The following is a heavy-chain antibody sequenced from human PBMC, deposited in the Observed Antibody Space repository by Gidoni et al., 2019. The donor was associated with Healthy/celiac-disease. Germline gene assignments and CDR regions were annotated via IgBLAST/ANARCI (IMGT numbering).Heavy chain of an antibody. CDR3: ARVGIAVAGDY. CDR2: IIPIFGTA. D-gene: IGHD6-19*01. J-gene: IGHJ4*02. CDR1: GGTFSSYA. Sequence: QVQPVQSGAAVQKPGSSVKVSCTASGGTFSSYAISWVRQAPGQGLEWMGGIIPIFGTANYAQKFQGRVTITADESTSTAYMELSSLRSEDTAVYYCARVGIAVAGDYWGQGTLVTVSS. V-gene: IGHV1-69*01.